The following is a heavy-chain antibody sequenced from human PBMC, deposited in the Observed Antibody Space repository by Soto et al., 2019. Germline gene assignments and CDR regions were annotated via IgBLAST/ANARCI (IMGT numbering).Heavy chain of an antibody. CDR1: GFTFSSYS. J-gene: IGHJ6*03. CDR2: ISSGSNYT. D-gene: IGHD3-10*01. CDR3: ARDFKESQYYYYCMDV. V-gene: IGHV3-21*06. Sequence: EVQLVESGGGLVKPGGSLRLSCVVSGFTFSSYSMNWVRQAPGTGLEWVSSISSGSNYTYYADSVKGRFTISRDNAKNSVYLQMNSLRAEDTALYYCARDFKESQYYYYCMDVWGKGTTVTVSS.